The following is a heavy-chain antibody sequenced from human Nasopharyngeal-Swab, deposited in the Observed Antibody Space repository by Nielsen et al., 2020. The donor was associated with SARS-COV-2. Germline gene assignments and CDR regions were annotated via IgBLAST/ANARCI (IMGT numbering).Heavy chain of an antibody. V-gene: IGHV4-59*01. Sequence: WIRQPPGKGLEWIGYIYYSGITNYNPSLKSRVTILIDTSKNQFSLKLNSVTAADTAVYYCARGGPGLELFSRFDPWGQGTLVTVSS. CDR2: IYYSGIT. D-gene: IGHD1-7*01. CDR3: ARGGPGLELFSRFDP. J-gene: IGHJ5*02.